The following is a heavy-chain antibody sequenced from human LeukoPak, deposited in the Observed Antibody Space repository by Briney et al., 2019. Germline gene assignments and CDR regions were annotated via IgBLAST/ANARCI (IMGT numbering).Heavy chain of an antibody. CDR1: GYTFTSYY. Sequence: ASVKVSCKASGYTFTSYYMHWVRQAPGKGLEWMGGFDPEGGETIYAQKFQGRVTMTEDTSTDTAYMELSSLRSEDTAVYYCATGSSQYRGQGTLVTVSS. CDR2: FDPEGGET. J-gene: IGHJ4*02. V-gene: IGHV1-24*01. CDR3: ATGSSQY.